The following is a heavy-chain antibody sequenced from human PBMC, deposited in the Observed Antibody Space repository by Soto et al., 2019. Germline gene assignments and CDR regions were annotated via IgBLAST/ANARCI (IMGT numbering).Heavy chain of an antibody. CDR1: GGVVYIGGYY. V-gene: IGHV4-31*03. Sequence: ILSLNFTVYGGVVYIGGYYWTWIRQHPGKGLEWIGYIYHTGKTYYNPSLESRVTMSVDTSKNQFSLKLASVTAADTAVYYCERDGSSTANWIDPCGQRTLVTVSS. CDR3: ERDGSSTANWIDP. J-gene: IGHJ5*02. D-gene: IGHD2-2*01. CDR2: IYHTGKT.